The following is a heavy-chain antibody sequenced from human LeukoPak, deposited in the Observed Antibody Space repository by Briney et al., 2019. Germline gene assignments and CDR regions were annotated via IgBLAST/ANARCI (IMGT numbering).Heavy chain of an antibody. D-gene: IGHD3-10*01. CDR3: ARTTTPHYYGSGSYALGY. Sequence: GGSLRLSCSASGFTFSRYAMHWVRQAPGKGLEYVSAISSNGGSTYYADSVKGRFTISRDNSKNTLYLQMSSLRAEDTAVYYCARTTTPHYYGSGSYALGYWGQGTLVTVPS. CDR2: ISSNGGST. CDR1: GFTFSRYA. J-gene: IGHJ4*02. V-gene: IGHV3-64D*09.